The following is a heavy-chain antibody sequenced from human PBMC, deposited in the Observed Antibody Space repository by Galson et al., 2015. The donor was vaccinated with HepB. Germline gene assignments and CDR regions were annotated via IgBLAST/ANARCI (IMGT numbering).Heavy chain of an antibody. J-gene: IGHJ5*02. Sequence: SLRLSCAASGFTFGDYVTTWFRKAPGRGLAWVGFIRTKDYGETTQSAASVKGRFTISRDDSTSVAYLQMNSLKTEDTSVYYCTRAMGRHRGWFDPWVQGTLVTVSS. D-gene: IGHD3-10*01. CDR1: GFTFGDYV. CDR2: IRTKDYGETT. V-gene: IGHV3-49*03. CDR3: TRAMGRHRGWFDP.